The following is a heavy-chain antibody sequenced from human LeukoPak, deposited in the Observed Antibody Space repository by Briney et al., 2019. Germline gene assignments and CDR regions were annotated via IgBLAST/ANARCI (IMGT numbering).Heavy chain of an antibody. CDR2: IYTSGST. CDR3: ARDLGSRIAARLVYYYYMDV. D-gene: IGHD6-6*01. Sequence: SETLSLTCTVSGGSISSGSYYWSWIRQPAGKGLEWIGRIYTSGSTNYNPSLKSRVTISVDTSKNQFSLKLSSVTAADTAVYYCARDLGSRIAARLVYYYYMDVWGKGTTVTVSS. V-gene: IGHV4-61*02. J-gene: IGHJ6*03. CDR1: GGSISSGSYY.